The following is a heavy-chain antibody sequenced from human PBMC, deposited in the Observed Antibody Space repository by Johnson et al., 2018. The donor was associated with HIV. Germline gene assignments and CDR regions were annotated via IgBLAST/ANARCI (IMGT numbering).Heavy chain of an antibody. Sequence: QVQLVESGGGVVQPGRSLRLSCAASGFTFSSYAMHWVRLAPGKGLQWVAVISYDGSNKYYADSVKGRFTISRDNSKNTLYLQMNSLRAEDTAVYYCARDGSAFYDMLTRLDAFDIWGQGTMVTVSS. CDR3: ARDGSAFYDMLTRLDAFDI. CDR2: ISYDGSNK. CDR1: GFTFSSYA. V-gene: IGHV3-30*04. J-gene: IGHJ3*02. D-gene: IGHD3-9*01.